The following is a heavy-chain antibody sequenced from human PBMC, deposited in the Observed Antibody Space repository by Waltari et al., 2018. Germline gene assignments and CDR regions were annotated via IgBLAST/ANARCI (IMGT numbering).Heavy chain of an antibody. CDR2: IIPILGIA. CDR1: GGTFSSYA. Sequence: QVQLVQSGAEVKKPGSSVKVSCEASGGTFSSYAISWVRQAPGQGLEWMGWIIPILGIANYAQKFQGRVTITADESTSTAYMELSSLRSEDTAVYYCARGPSGNDYIWGSYRYFDYWGQGTLVTVSS. J-gene: IGHJ4*02. V-gene: IGHV1-69*04. D-gene: IGHD3-16*02. CDR3: ARGPSGNDYIWGSYRYFDY.